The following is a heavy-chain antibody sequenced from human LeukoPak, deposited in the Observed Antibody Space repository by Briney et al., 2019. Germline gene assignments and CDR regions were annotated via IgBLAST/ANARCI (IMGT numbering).Heavy chain of an antibody. D-gene: IGHD1-14*01. CDR1: GGSISSGGYS. V-gene: IGHV4-30-2*01. Sequence: SQTLSLTCAVSGGSISSGGYSWSWIRQPPGKGLEWIGYIYHSGSTYYNPSLKSRVTISVDRSKNQFSLKLSSVTAADTAVYYCARSPKSPRNWFDPWGRGTLVTVSS. J-gene: IGHJ5*02. CDR2: IYHSGST. CDR3: ARSPKSPRNWFDP.